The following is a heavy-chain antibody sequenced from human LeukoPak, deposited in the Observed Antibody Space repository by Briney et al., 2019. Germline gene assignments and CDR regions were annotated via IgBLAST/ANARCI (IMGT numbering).Heavy chain of an antibody. CDR2: IIPILDQT. Sequence: ASVKVSCKASGTFTDYSISWVRQAPGQGLEWMGRIIPILDQTDYTQKFHDRVTFTADKSTTTAYMELTSLASEDTAIYYCVDSAYYYDWFDPWGQGTLVTVS. D-gene: IGHD3-10*01. CDR1: GTFTDYS. V-gene: IGHV1-69*02. J-gene: IGHJ5*02. CDR3: VDSAYYYDWFDP.